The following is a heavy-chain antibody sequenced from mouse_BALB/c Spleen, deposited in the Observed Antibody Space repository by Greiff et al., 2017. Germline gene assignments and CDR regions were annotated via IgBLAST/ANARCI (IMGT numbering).Heavy chain of an antibody. D-gene: IGHD1-1*01. CDR1: GDSITSGY. Sequence: VQLQQSGPSLVKPSQTLSLTCSVTGDSITSGYWNWIRKFPGNKLEYMGYISYSGSTYYNPSLKSRISITRDTSKNQYYLQLNSVTTEDTATYYCARLDYYGSSWYFDVRGAGTTVTVSS. CDR3: ARLDYYGSSWYFDV. CDR2: ISYSGST. J-gene: IGHJ1*01. V-gene: IGHV3-8*02.